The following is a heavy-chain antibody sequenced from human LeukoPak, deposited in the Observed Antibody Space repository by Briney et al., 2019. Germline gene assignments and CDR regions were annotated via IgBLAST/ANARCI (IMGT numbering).Heavy chain of an antibody. CDR3: AKEKPTTTAFDY. V-gene: IGHV3-23*01. CDR2: ISGSGSNT. Sequence: PGGSLRLSCAASGFTFSSFPMSWVRQAPGKGLEWVSLISGSGSNTYYADSVKGRFTISRDNSKNTLYLQMNSLRAEDTAVYYCAKEKPTTTAFDYWGQGTLAPVSS. D-gene: IGHD4-17*01. CDR1: GFTFSSFP. J-gene: IGHJ4*02.